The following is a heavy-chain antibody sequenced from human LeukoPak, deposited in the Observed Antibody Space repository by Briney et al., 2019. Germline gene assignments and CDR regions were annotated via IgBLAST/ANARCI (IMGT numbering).Heavy chain of an antibody. CDR3: PKSGYYDSSGYYYYGMDV. CDR2: ISGSGGST. Sequence: GGSLRLSCVASGFTFSSYALSWVRQAPGKGLEWVSAISGSGGSTYYADSVKGRFTISRDNSKNTLYLQMNSLRAEDTAVYYCPKSGYYDSSGYYYYGMDVWGQGTTVTVSS. V-gene: IGHV3-23*01. CDR1: GFTFSSYA. J-gene: IGHJ6*02. D-gene: IGHD3-22*01.